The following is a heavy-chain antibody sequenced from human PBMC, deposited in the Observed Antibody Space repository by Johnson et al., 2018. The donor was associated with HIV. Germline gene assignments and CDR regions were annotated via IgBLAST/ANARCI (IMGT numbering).Heavy chain of an antibody. D-gene: IGHD2-15*01. CDR1: GFTFDDYG. J-gene: IGHJ3*02. Sequence: QVTLVESGGGVVRPGGSLRVSCAASGFTFDDYGMSWVRQAPGKGLEWVAVISYDGSNKYYADSVKGRFTISRDNSKNTLYLQMNNLRPEDTALYYCAKEGSSSPWAFDIWGQGTMVTVSS. CDR3: AKEGSSSPWAFDI. V-gene: IGHV3-30*18. CDR2: ISYDGSNK.